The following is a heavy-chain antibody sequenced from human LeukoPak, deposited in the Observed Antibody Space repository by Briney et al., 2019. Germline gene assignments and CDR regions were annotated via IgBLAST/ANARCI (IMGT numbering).Heavy chain of an antibody. CDR1: GFTFSSYS. CDR3: ARDQNYYDSSGYVRDFDY. CDR2: ISSSSSTI. Sequence: GGSLGLSCAASGFTFSSYSMNWVRQAPGKGLEWVSYISSSSSTIYYADSVKGRFTISRDNAKNSLYLQMNSLRAEDTAVYYCARDQNYYDSSGYVRDFDYWGQGTLVTVSS. D-gene: IGHD3-22*01. J-gene: IGHJ4*02. V-gene: IGHV3-48*04.